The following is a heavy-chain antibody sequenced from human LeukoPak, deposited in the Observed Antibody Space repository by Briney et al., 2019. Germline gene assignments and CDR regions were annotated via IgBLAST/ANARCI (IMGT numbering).Heavy chain of an antibody. CDR1: GGSINIYY. CDR3: AAGWELSHFDY. J-gene: IGHJ4*02. CDR2: IYTSGST. Sequence: ASETLSLTCIVSGGSINIYYWSWIRQPARKGLEWIGRIYTSGSTNYSPSLKSRVTMSGDTSKNPLSLKLSSVTAADTAVYYCAAGWELSHFDYWGQGTLVTVSS. V-gene: IGHV4-4*07. D-gene: IGHD1-26*01.